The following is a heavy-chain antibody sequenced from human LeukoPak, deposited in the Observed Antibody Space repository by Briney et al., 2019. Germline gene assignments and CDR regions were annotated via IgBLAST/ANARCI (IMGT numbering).Heavy chain of an antibody. J-gene: IGHJ4*02. D-gene: IGHD6-13*01. CDR2: INPNSGGT. V-gene: IGHV1-2*06. CDR1: GYTFTGYY. Sequence: GASVKVSCKASGYTFTGYYMHWVRQAPGQGLEWMGRINPNSGGTNYAQKFQGRVTMTRDTSISTAYMELNRLRSDDTAVYYCARATIAAAGRVFDYWGQGTLVTVSS. CDR3: ARATIAAAGRVFDY.